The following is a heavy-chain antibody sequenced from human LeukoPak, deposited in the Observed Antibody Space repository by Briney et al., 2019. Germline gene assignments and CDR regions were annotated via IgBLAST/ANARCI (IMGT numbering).Heavy chain of an antibody. CDR3: AKEIIRLFDY. CDR2: INGDGSNT. Sequence: GGSLRLSCAASGFTFSSHWMHWVRQAPGKGLVWVSRINGDGSNTTYADSVKGRFTISRDNSKNTLYLQMNSLRAEDTAVYYCAKEIIRLFDYWGQGTLVTVSS. CDR1: GFTFSSHW. V-gene: IGHV3-74*03. D-gene: IGHD3-3*01. J-gene: IGHJ4*02.